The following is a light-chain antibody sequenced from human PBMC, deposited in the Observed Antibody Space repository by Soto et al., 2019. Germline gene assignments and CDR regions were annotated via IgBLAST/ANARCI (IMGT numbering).Light chain of an antibody. J-gene: IGLJ2*01. CDR3: AAWEDSLNGPV. Sequence: QSVLTQPPSASGTPGQRVTISCSGSTSNIGSNTVNWYQHLPGTAPKLLVFSNLQRPSGVPDRFSASKSGTSASLAISGLQSEDEADYYCAAWEDSLNGPVVGGGTKLTVL. CDR2: SNL. CDR1: TSNIGSNT. V-gene: IGLV1-44*01.